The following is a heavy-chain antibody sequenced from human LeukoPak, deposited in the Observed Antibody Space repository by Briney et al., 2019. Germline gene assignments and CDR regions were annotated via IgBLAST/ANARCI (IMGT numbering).Heavy chain of an antibody. CDR2: ISYDGSNK. Sequence: TGGSLRLSCAASGFSFSTYSMNWVRQAPGKGLEWVAVISYDGSNKYYADSVKGRFTISRDNSKNTLYLQMNSLRAEDTAVYYCAKPISSPYYYDSSGYGGPNDAFDIWGQGTMVTVSS. CDR1: GFSFSTYS. J-gene: IGHJ3*02. D-gene: IGHD3-22*01. CDR3: AKPISSPYYYDSSGYGGPNDAFDI. V-gene: IGHV3-30*18.